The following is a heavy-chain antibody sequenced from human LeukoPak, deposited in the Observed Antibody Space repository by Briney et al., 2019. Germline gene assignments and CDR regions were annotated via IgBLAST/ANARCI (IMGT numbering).Heavy chain of an antibody. CDR2: IYYSGST. D-gene: IGHD3-22*01. CDR1: GGSIRSSYYY. Sequence: PSETLSLTCTVSGGSIRSSYYYWGWIRQPPGKGLEWIGSIYYSGSTYYNPSLKSRVTISVDTSKNQFSLKLSSVTAADTAVYYCARQIGGVSMIVAWGQGTLVTVSS. V-gene: IGHV4-39*01. CDR3: ARQIGGVSMIVA. J-gene: IGHJ4*02.